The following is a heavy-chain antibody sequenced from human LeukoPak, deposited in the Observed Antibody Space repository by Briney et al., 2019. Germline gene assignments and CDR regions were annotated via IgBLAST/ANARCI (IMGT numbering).Heavy chain of an antibody. CDR2: INPSGGSR. J-gene: IGHJ2*01. Sequence: GASVKVSCKASGYTFTRYYMHWVRQAPGQGLEWMGIINPSGGSRTYAQKFQGRVTMTRDTSTSTVYMELCSLRSEDTAVYYCARGVDLATSYYWYFDVWGRGTLVTVSS. CDR1: GYTFTRYY. D-gene: IGHD5-24*01. CDR3: ARGVDLATSYYWYFDV. V-gene: IGHV1-46*01.